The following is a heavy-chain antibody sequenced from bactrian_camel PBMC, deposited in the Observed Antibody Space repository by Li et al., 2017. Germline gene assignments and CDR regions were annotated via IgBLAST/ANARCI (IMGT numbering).Heavy chain of an antibody. D-gene: IGHD2*01. CDR2: IAKDGKT. CDR1: GYTLPMN. J-gene: IGHJ4*01. V-gene: IGHV3S53*01. Sequence: VQLVESGGGSVQAGGSLILSCAASGYTLPMNMGWFRRLPGQEREGVAAIAKDGKTDYADSVKGRATISRDGAKNIIALQINGLKPEDTASYYCAADFGPYCSGSYLARRANFEGQGTQVTVS.